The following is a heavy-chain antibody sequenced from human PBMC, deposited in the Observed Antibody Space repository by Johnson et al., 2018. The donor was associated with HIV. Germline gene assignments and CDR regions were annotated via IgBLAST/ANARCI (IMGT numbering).Heavy chain of an antibody. CDR3: ARDRHSSSFDAFDI. Sequence: EMQLVESGGDLIQPGGSLRLSCAASGFTVSSNYMTWVRQAPGKGLEWVSVIYSGGSTGYADSVKGRFTISRDNSKNTLYLQMNSLRAEDTAVYYCARDRHSSSFDAFDIWGQGTMVTVSS. D-gene: IGHD6-6*01. V-gene: IGHV3-53*01. CDR2: IYSGGST. J-gene: IGHJ3*02. CDR1: GFTVSSNY.